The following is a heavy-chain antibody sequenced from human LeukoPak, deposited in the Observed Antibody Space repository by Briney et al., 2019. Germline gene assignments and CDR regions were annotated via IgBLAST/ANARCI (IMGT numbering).Heavy chain of an antibody. J-gene: IGHJ3*01. CDR1: GFTFSTYA. D-gene: IGHD5-24*01. Sequence: QPGGSLRLSCAASGFTFSTYAMSWVRQAPGKGLEWVPVISGSGSSTYYADSVKGRFTISRDNSKNTLYLQMNSLRGEDTAVYYCAKEMATIRAFDCWGQGTMVTVSS. CDR3: AKEMATIRAFDC. CDR2: ISGSGSST. V-gene: IGHV3-23*01.